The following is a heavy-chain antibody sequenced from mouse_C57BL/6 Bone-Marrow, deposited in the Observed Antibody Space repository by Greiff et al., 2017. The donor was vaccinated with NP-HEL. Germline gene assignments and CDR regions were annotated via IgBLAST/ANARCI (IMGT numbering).Heavy chain of an antibody. Sequence: EVMLVESGGGLVQPGGSLSLSCAASGFTFTDYYMSWVRQPPGKALEWLGFIRNKANGYTTEYSASVKGRFTISRDNSQSILYLQMNALRAEDSATYYCARSYYDYAFDYWGQGTTLTVSS. D-gene: IGHD2-4*01. CDR1: GFTFTDYY. J-gene: IGHJ2*01. CDR3: ARSYYDYAFDY. CDR2: IRNKANGYTT. V-gene: IGHV7-3*01.